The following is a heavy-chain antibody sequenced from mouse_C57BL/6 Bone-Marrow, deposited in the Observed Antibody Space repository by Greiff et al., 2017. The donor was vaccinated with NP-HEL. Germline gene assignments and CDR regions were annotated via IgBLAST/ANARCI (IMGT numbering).Heavy chain of an antibody. D-gene: IGHD3-2*02. J-gene: IGHJ4*01. V-gene: IGHV1-9*01. Sequence: VQLQQSGAELMKPGASVKLSCKATGYTFTGYWIEWVKQRPGHGLELIGELLPGSGSTNYNEKFKGKATFTADTSSNTAYMQLSSLTTEDSAIYYCARGGQLRLPYAMDYWGQGTSVTVSS. CDR2: LLPGSGST. CDR1: GYTFTGYW. CDR3: ARGGQLRLPYAMDY.